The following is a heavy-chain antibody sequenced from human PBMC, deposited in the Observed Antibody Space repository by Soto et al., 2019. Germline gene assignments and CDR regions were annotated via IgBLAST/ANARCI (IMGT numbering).Heavy chain of an antibody. J-gene: IGHJ4*02. CDR1: GYSFSTYW. V-gene: IGHV5-51*01. CDR3: ARQGTASDY. CDR2: IYPADSDT. Sequence: GESLKISCKGSGYSFSTYWIGWVRQMPGKGLEWMGIIYPADSDTRYSPSFQGQVSISADKSISTAYLQWSSLKASDTAIYYCARQGTASDYWGQGTLVTVSS.